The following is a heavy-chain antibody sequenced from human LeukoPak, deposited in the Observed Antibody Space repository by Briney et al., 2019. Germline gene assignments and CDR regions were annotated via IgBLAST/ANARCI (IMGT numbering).Heavy chain of an antibody. D-gene: IGHD6-13*01. CDR2: IIPILGIA. Sequence: GASVKVSCKASGGTFSSYAISWVRQAPGQGLEWMGRIIPILGIANYAQKFQGRVTITADKSTSTAYIELSSLRSEDTAVYYCASSSIAAAGTAFDYWGQGTLVTVSS. J-gene: IGHJ4*02. CDR3: ASSSIAAAGTAFDY. V-gene: IGHV1-69*04. CDR1: GGTFSSYA.